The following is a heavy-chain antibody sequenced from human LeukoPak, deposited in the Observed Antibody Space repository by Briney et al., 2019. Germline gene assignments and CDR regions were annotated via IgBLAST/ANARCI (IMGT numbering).Heavy chain of an antibody. D-gene: IGHD6-13*01. J-gene: IGHJ4*02. CDR1: GGTFSSYA. V-gene: IGHV1-69*04. CDR3: ARGGYSSSWSMVDFDY. Sequence: ASVKVSCKASGGTFSSYAISWVRQAPGQGLEWMGRITPILGIANYAQKFQGRVTITADKSTSTAYMELSSLRSEDTAVYYCARGGYSSSWSMVDFDYWGQGTLVTVSS. CDR2: ITPILGIA.